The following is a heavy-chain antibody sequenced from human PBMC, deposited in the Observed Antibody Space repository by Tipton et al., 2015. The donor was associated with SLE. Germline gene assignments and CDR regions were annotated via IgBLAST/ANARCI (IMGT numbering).Heavy chain of an antibody. V-gene: IGHV4-39*01. CDR2: IYYSGST. CDR3: ARHGPVGTGPMNDAFDI. J-gene: IGHJ3*02. D-gene: IGHD3/OR15-3a*01. CDR1: GGSISSYY. Sequence: TLSLTCTVSGGSISSYYWGWIRQPPGKGLEWIGSIYYSGSTYCSPSLKSRVTMSADTSKNQLSLKLSSVTAADTAVYYCARHGPVGTGPMNDAFDIWGQGTMVTVSS.